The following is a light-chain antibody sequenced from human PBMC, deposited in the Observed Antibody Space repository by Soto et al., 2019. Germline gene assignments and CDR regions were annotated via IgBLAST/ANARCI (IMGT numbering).Light chain of an antibody. CDR3: QQRSTWPLFT. J-gene: IGKJ4*01. V-gene: IGKV3-11*01. CDR2: DAS. Sequence: VLTQSPATLSLSPGERATVSCRASQTVSRYLAWYQHKPGQAPRLLIHDASSRATGVPARFNGSGSGTDYTLTISSLEPEDFAIYYCQQRSTWPLFTFGGGTKVEI. CDR1: QTVSRY.